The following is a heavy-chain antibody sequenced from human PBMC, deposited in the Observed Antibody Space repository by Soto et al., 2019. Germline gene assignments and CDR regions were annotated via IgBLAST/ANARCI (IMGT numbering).Heavy chain of an antibody. Sequence: GGSLRLSCAASGFTFSSYWMSWVRQAPGEGLEWVANINQGGSQKYYVDSVKGRFTISRDNAKNSLYLQMNSLRAEDTAVYYCARIYCSTTSCYYDYWGQGTLVTVSS. J-gene: IGHJ4*02. CDR3: ARIYCSTTSCYYDY. CDR1: GFTFSSYW. V-gene: IGHV3-7*01. CDR2: INQGGSQK. D-gene: IGHD2-2*01.